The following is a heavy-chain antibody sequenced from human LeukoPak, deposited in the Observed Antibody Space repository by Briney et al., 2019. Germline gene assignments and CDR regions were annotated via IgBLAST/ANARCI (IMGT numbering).Heavy chain of an antibody. CDR3: AKEKHGLIYAGRYFDY. CDR2: ISGSGGST. CDR1: GFTFSSYA. J-gene: IGHJ4*02. D-gene: IGHD2/OR15-2a*01. V-gene: IGHV3-23*01. Sequence: LSGGSLRLSCAASGFTFSSYAMSWVRQAPGKGLEWVSAISGSGGSTYYADSVKGRFTISRDNSKNTLYLQMNSLRAEDTAVYYCAKEKHGLIYAGRYFDYWGQGTLVTVSS.